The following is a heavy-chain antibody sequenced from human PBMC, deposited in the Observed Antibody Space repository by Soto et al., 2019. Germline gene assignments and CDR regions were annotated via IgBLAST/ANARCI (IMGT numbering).Heavy chain of an antibody. CDR3: ARAEVPQWFSKGYYGVDV. CDR2: IYYSGST. V-gene: IGHV4-59*01. Sequence: SETLSLTCTVSGGSISSYYWSWIRQPPGKGLEWIGYIYYSGSTNYNPSLKSRVTISVDTSKNQFSLKLSSGTAADTAVYYCARAEVPQWFSKGYYGVDVWGQGTTVTVSS. J-gene: IGHJ6*02. D-gene: IGHD6-13*01. CDR1: GGSISSYY.